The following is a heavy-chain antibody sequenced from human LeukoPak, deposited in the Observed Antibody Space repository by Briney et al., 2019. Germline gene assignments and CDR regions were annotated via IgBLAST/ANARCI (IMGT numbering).Heavy chain of an antibody. CDR1: GYTFTGYY. V-gene: IGHV1-2*02. J-gene: IGHJ4*02. CDR2: IDPNSGGT. D-gene: IGHD2-2*01. CDR3: ARDQSLSRYCSSTSCPHFDY. Sequence: ASVKVSCKASGYTFTGYYMHWVRQAPGQGLEWMGWIDPNSGGTNYAQKFQGRVTMTRDTSISTAYMELSRLRSDDTAVYYCARDQSLSRYCSSTSCPHFDYWGEGTLVTVSS.